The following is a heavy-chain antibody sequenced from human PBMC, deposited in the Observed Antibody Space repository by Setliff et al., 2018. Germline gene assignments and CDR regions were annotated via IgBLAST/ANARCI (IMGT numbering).Heavy chain of an antibody. CDR1: GFTFSDYY. D-gene: IGHD6-13*01. V-gene: IGHV3-11*06. Sequence: PGGSLRLSCVVSGFTFSDYYMSWIRQAPGKGLEWVSYIRSSNSYIYYADSVKGRFTISRDNAESSLYLQMNSLRAEDTAVYYCARHHTNTWYSYFFDLWGQGTPVTVSS. CDR2: IRSSNSYI. CDR3: ARHHTNTWYSYFFDL. J-gene: IGHJ4*02.